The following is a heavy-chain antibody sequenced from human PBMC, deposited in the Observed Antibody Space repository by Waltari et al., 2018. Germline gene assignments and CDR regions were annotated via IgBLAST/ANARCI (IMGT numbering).Heavy chain of an antibody. D-gene: IGHD3-10*01. V-gene: IGHV1-69*04. CDR1: GGTFSSYA. J-gene: IGHJ2*01. Sequence: QVQLVQSGAEVKKPGSSGKVSCQASGGTFSSYANSWVRQAPGQGLEWMGRIIPILGIANYAQKFQGRVTITADKSTSTAYMELSSLRSEDTAVYYCARAGDCCFDLWGRGTLVTVSS. CDR3: ARAGDCCFDL. CDR2: IIPILGIA.